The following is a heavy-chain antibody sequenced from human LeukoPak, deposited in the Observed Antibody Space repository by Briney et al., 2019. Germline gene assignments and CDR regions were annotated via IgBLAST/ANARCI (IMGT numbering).Heavy chain of an antibody. V-gene: IGHV4-30-2*01. J-gene: IGHJ6*02. D-gene: IGHD6-19*01. CDR2: IYHSGST. CDR3: ARGGSARGRYSSGWYSYYYGMDV. Sequence: PSETLSLTCAVSGGSISSGGYSWSWIRQPPGKGLEWIGYIYHSGSTYYNPSLKSRVTISVDRSKNQFSLKLSSVTAADTAVYYCARGGSARGRYSSGWYSYYYGMDVWGQGTTVTVSS. CDR1: GGSISSGGYS.